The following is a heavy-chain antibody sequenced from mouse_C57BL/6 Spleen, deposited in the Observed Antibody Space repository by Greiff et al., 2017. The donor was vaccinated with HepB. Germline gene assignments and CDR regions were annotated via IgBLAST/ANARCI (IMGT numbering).Heavy chain of an antibody. V-gene: IGHV5-17*01. Sequence: EVQLVESGGGLVKPGGSLKLSCAASGFTFSDYGMHWVRQAPEKGLEWVAYISSGSSTIYYADTVKGRFTISRDNAKNTLFLQMTSLRSEDTAMYYCARREGNYKDYFDYWGQGTTLTVSS. J-gene: IGHJ2*01. CDR3: ARREGNYKDYFDY. D-gene: IGHD2-1*01. CDR2: ISSGSSTI. CDR1: GFTFSDYG.